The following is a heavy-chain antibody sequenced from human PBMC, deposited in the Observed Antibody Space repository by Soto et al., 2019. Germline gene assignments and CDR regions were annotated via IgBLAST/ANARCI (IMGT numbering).Heavy chain of an antibody. CDR1: GCTISSGGYY. CDR3: ARGYYDILTGASDAFDI. Sequence: SETLSLTCTVSGCTISSGGYYWSWIRQHPGKGLEGIGYIYYSGSTYYNPSLKSRVTISVDTSKNQFSLKLSSVTAADTAVYYCARGYYDILTGASDAFDIWGQGTMVTVSS. J-gene: IGHJ3*02. CDR2: IYYSGST. V-gene: IGHV4-31*03. D-gene: IGHD3-9*01.